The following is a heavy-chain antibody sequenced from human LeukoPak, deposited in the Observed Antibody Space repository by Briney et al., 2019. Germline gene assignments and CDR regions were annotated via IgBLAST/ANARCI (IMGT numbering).Heavy chain of an antibody. D-gene: IGHD5-12*01. CDR3: ARNGRGYAPNWFDP. CDR1: GGSISSGGYY. V-gene: IGHV4-31*03. CDR2: IYYSGST. Sequence: SETLSLTCTVSGGSISSGGYYWSWIRQHPGKGLEWIGYIYYSGSTYYNPSLKSRVTISVDTSKNQFSLKLSSVTAADTAVYYCARNGRGYAPNWFDPWGQGTLVTVSS. J-gene: IGHJ5*02.